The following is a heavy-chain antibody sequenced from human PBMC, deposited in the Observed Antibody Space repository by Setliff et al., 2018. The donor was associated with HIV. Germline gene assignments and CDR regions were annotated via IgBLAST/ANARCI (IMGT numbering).Heavy chain of an antibody. Sequence: AASVKVSCKASGYTFTGYYMHWVRQAPGQGLEWMGRINPNSGGTNYAQKFQGRVTMTRDTSISTAYMELSRLRSDDTAVYYCARITVDTAMVYDYWGQGTLVTVSS. V-gene: IGHV1-2*06. CDR3: ARITVDTAMVYDY. J-gene: IGHJ4*02. CDR1: GYTFTGYY. D-gene: IGHD5-18*01. CDR2: INPNSGGT.